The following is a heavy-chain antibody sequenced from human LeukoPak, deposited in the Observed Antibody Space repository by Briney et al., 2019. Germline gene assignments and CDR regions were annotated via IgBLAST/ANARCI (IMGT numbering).Heavy chain of an antibody. V-gene: IGHV3-23*01. Sequence: GGSLRLSCAASGFTFSSYAMTWVRQAPGKGLEWVSAITSGGTTYYADSVKGRFTISRDNSKNTLYLQMNSLRAEDTAVYYCAKCTRVDWLPIDYWGQGTLVTVSS. CDR3: AKCTRVDWLPIDY. CDR2: ITSGGTT. D-gene: IGHD3-9*01. J-gene: IGHJ4*02. CDR1: GFTFSSYA.